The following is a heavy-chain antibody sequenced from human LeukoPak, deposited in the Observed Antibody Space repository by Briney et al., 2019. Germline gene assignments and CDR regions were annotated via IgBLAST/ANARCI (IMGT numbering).Heavy chain of an antibody. Sequence: GGSLRLSCAAFGFTFSLYWMTWVRQVPGKGLEWVANIKEDGSEKYYVDSVKGRLTISRDNAKNSLYLLMYSLRAEDTAVYYCATYYYDSSGLIWGQGTLVTVSS. D-gene: IGHD3-22*01. V-gene: IGHV3-7*01. CDR3: ATYYYDSSGLI. CDR1: GFTFSLYW. J-gene: IGHJ4*02. CDR2: IKEDGSEK.